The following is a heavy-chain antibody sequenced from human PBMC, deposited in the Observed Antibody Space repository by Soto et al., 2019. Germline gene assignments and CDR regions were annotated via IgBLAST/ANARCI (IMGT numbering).Heavy chain of an antibody. CDR1: GFSLTTTGVG. D-gene: IGHD3-22*01. CDR3: AHYDSSGYFSHFDS. V-gene: IGHV2-5*01. CDR2: VYWNDER. J-gene: IGHJ4*02. Sequence: QIALQESGPTVVKPTQTLTLTCTFSGFSLTTTGVGVGWIRHSPGKALEWLAMVYWNDERRYSPSLKSRLTITQDTYKNQVVLTMTDMDPVDTATYFCAHYDSSGYFSHFDSWGQGTLVTVSS.